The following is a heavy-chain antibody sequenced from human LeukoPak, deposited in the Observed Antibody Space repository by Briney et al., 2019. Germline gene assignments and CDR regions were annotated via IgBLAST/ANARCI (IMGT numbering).Heavy chain of an antibody. J-gene: IGHJ4*02. CDR1: GFTFSSYG. D-gene: IGHD5-12*01. CDR2: ISYDGSNK. CDR3: AKDCEWLRLDYYFDY. V-gene: IGHV3-30*18. Sequence: GRSLRLSCAASGFTFSSYGMHWVRQAPGKGLEWVAVISYDGSNKYYTDSVKGRFTISGDNSKNTLYLQMNSLRPEDTAVYYCAKDCEWLRLDYYFDYWGQGTLVTVSS.